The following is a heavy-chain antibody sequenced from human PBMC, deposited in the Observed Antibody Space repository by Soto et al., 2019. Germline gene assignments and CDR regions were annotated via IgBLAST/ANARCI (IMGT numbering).Heavy chain of an antibody. V-gene: IGHV3-21*01. J-gene: IGHJ4*02. Sequence: EVQLVESGGGLVKPGGSLRLSCAASGFTFSSYSMNWVRQAPGKGLEWVSSISSSSSYIYYADSVKGRFTISRDNAKNSLYLQIYSLRAEDTAVYYCARDGGYGGYVKPPAHWGQGTLVTVSS. CDR2: ISSSSSYI. CDR1: GFTFSSYS. CDR3: ARDGGYGGYVKPPAH. D-gene: IGHD5-12*01.